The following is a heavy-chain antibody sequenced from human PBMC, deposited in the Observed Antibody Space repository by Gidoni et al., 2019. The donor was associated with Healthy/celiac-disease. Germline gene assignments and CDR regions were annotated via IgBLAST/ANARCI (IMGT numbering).Heavy chain of an antibody. CDR1: GFTFSSYA. CDR2: ISYDGSNK. CDR3: ITTVTSDWYFDL. J-gene: IGHJ2*01. D-gene: IGHD4-17*01. V-gene: IGHV3-30*01. Sequence: QVQLVESGGGVVQPGRSLRLSCAASGFTFSSYAMHWVRQAPGKGLEGVAVISYDGSNKYYADSVKGRFTISRDNSKNTLYLQMNSLRAEDTAVYYCITTVTSDWYFDLWGRGTLVTVSS.